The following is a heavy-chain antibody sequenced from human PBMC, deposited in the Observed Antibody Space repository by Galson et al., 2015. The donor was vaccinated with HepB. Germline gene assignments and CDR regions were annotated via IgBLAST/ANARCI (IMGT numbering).Heavy chain of an antibody. Sequence: PALVKPTQTLTLTCAFAGFSLKTRSVAVAWFRQPPGKAPEWLALIYWDDDKRYSPSLKSNFTITPDTSRNHVIFSMTNMDTVDTATYYCAFRRCTSSGFAYWGQGALVTVSS. CDR3: AFRRCTSSGFAY. J-gene: IGHJ4*02. V-gene: IGHV2-5*02. D-gene: IGHD3-10*01. CDR2: IYWDDDK. CDR1: GFSLKTRSVA.